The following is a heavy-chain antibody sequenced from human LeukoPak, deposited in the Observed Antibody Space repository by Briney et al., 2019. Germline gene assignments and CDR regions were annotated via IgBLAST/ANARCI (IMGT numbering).Heavy chain of an antibody. D-gene: IGHD6-6*01. Sequence: GRSLRLSCAASGFTFSSYAMHWVRQAPGKGLEWVAVISYDGSNKYYADSVKGRFTISRDNSKNTLYLQMNSLRAEDTAVYYCARGAPRLMYSSSLDYWGQGTLVTVS. CDR1: GFTFSSYA. V-gene: IGHV3-30*01. J-gene: IGHJ4*02. CDR2: ISYDGSNK. CDR3: ARGAPRLMYSSSLDY.